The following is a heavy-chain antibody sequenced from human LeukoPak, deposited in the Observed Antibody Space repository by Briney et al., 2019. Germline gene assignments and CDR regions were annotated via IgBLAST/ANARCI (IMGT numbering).Heavy chain of an antibody. D-gene: IGHD6-6*01. J-gene: IGHJ4*02. CDR1: GGSISSEH. CDR3: ARRQDSSSLDY. Sequence: SETLCLTCTVSGGSISSEHWSWTRQPPGMGLEWIGHIHHSGSTTYRPSLKSRLTIAVDTSKNQFSLKLTSVTAADTAMYYCARRQDSSSLDYWGQGTLVTVSS. CDR2: IHHSGST. V-gene: IGHV4-59*08.